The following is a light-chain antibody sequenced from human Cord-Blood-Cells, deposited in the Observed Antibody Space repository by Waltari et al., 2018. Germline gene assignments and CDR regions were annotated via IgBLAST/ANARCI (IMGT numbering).Light chain of an antibody. J-gene: IGLJ3*02. CDR3: SSYTSSSTWV. CDR2: DVS. V-gene: IGLV2-14*01. CDR1: SSHVGGYNY. Sequence: QSALTQPASVSGSPGQSITIPCTGTSSHVGGYNYVSWYQQHPGKAPKLRIFDVSNRPSGVSKRFSGSKSGNTASRTISGLQAEDEADYYCSSYTSSSTWVFGGGTKLTVL.